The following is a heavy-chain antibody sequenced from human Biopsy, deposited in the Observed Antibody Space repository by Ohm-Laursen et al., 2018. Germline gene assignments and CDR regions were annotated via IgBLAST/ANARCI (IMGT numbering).Heavy chain of an antibody. Sequence: TLSLTCTVSGDSISSGGNYWSWIRQFPGKGLEWIAYIYHTGSTYYNPSLKSRVTISVDTSKNQFSLNLNSVTAADTAMYFCARGRSDYPPTFWGPGTLVTVSS. CDR3: ARGRSDYPPTF. CDR1: GDSISSGGNY. D-gene: IGHD4-17*01. CDR2: IYHTGST. V-gene: IGHV4-31*03. J-gene: IGHJ4*02.